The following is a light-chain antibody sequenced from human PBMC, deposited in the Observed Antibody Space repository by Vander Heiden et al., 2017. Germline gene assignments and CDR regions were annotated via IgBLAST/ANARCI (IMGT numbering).Light chain of an antibody. CDR2: AAS. Sequence: DTQMTQSPSSLSASVGDRVNITCRTGQTIYTFLNWYQQKPGKAPRLLIYAASSLRGGVPSRFSGSGSGTDFTLTITSLQPEDFATYSCQQSYTFPQTFGQGTKLEIK. V-gene: IGKV1-39*01. CDR3: QQSYTFPQT. J-gene: IGKJ2*01. CDR1: QTIYTF.